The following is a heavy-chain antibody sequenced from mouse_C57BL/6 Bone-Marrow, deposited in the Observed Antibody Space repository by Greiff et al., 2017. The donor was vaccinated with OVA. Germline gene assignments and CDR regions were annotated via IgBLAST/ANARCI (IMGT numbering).Heavy chain of an antibody. J-gene: IGHJ3*01. CDR3: ARGGYYDYDGGAWFAY. CDR2: INSNNGGT. V-gene: IGHV1-18*01. D-gene: IGHD2-4*01. CDR1: GYTFTDYN. Sequence: EVQGVESGPELAKPGASVKIPCKASGYTFTDYNMDWVKQSHGKSLEWIGDINSNNGGTIYNQKFKGKATLTVEKSSSTAYMELRSLTSEDTAVYYCARGGYYDYDGGAWFAYWGQGTLVTVSA.